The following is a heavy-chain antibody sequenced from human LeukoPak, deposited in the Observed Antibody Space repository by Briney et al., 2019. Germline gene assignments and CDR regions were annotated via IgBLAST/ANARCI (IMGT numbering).Heavy chain of an antibody. J-gene: IGHJ4*02. D-gene: IGHD3-10*01. CDR1: GFTFSSYA. V-gene: IGHV3-64*01. CDR3: ARSWFPDGY. CDR2: ISSNWGST. Sequence: GGSLRLSCAASGFTFSSYAMHWVHQAPGKGLGYVSAISSNWGSTYYANSVKRRFTISRDNSKNTLPLQMGSLRAEDMAVYYCARSWFPDGYWGQGTLVTVSS.